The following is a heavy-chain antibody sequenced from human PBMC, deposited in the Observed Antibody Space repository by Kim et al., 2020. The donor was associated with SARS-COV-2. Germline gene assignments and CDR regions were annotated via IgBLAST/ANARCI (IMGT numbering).Heavy chain of an antibody. D-gene: IGHD6-25*01. J-gene: IGHJ4*02. CDR2: ISGGGSAT. CDR1: GFIFENYV. Sequence: GGSLRLSCAASGFIFENYVMNWVRQAPGKGLEWISSISGGGSATYHADSVEGRFTISRDNGKNTLYLQMDSLNAGDTAIYYCTKGMKMAAADLTIDYWGQGTLVTVSS. V-gene: IGHV3-23*03. CDR3: TKGMKMAAADLTIDY.